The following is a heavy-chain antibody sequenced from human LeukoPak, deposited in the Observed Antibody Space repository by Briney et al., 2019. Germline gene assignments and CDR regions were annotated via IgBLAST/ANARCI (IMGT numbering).Heavy chain of an antibody. CDR2: IYSGGST. J-gene: IGHJ4*02. Sequence: PGGSLRLSCAASGFSVSSNYMSWVRQAPGKGLEWVSVIYSGGSTHYADSVKGRFTISRDNSKNTLYLQMNSLRAEDTAVYYCAKDSDYYGSGSPQFYWGQGTLVTVSS. CDR1: GFSVSSNY. V-gene: IGHV3-53*01. D-gene: IGHD3-10*01. CDR3: AKDSDYYGSGSPQFY.